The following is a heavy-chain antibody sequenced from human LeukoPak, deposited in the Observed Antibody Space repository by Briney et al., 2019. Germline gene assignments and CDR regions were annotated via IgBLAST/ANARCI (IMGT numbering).Heavy chain of an antibody. D-gene: IGHD3-10*01. CDR3: ARGAGGYYYYYMDV. CDR2: ISSSSSYI. CDR1: GLTFSSYS. V-gene: IGHV3-21*01. J-gene: IGHJ6*03. Sequence: PGGSLRLSCAASGLTFSSYSMNWVRQAPGKGLEWVSSISSSSSYIYYADSVKGRFTISRDNAKNSLYLQMNSLRAEDTAVYYCARGAGGYYYYYMDVWGKGTTVTVSS.